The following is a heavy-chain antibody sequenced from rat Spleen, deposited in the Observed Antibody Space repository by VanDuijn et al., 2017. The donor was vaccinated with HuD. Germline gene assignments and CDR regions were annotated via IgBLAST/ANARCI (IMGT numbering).Heavy chain of an antibody. D-gene: IGHD1-2*01. CDR1: GFTFSDYS. CDR2: IIYDGSRT. J-gene: IGHJ1*01. Sequence: EVQLVESGGGLVQPGRSLKLSCAASGFTFSDYSMAWVRQAPKKGPEWVATIIYDGSRTYYRDSVKGRFTISRDNAKSTLYLQMDSLRSEDTATYYCATAKIATSTGGFDFWGPGTMVTVSS. V-gene: IGHV5S10*01. CDR3: ATAKIATSTGGFDF.